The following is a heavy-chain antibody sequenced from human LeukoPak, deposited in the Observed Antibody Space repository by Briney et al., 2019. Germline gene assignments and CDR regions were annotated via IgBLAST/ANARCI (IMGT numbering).Heavy chain of an antibody. V-gene: IGHV3-33*06. D-gene: IGHD6-13*01. CDR2: IWYEGSNK. J-gene: IGHJ4*02. Sequence: PGRSLRLSCAASGFTFSSDGMHWVRQAPGKGLEWVAGIWYEGSNKYYADSVKGRFTISRHNSKNTLYLQMNSLRAEDTAVYYCAKGLSAAGGIDYWGQGTLVTVSS. CDR3: AKGLSAAGGIDY. CDR1: GFTFSSDG.